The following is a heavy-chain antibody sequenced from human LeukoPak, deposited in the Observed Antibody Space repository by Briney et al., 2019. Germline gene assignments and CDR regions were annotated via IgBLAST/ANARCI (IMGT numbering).Heavy chain of an antibody. D-gene: IGHD6-19*01. CDR1: RFTFSSYA. CDR2: ISGSGGST. V-gene: IGHV3-23*01. Sequence: GGSLRLSCAASRFTFSSYAMSWVRQAPGKGLEWVSAISGSGGSTYYADSVKGRFTISRDNSKNTLYLQMNSLRAEDTAVYYCAKDDGWYPLRGYFDYWGQGTLVTVSS. CDR3: AKDDGWYPLRGYFDY. J-gene: IGHJ4*02.